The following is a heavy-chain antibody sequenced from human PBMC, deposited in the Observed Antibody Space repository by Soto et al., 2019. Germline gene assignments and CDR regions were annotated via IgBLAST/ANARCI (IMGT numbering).Heavy chain of an antibody. J-gene: IGHJ4*02. V-gene: IGHV1-46*01. CDR3: ARHRTTRGGSSLNFDY. CDR2: INPSGGST. Sequence: QVQLVQSGAEVKKPGASVKVSCKASGYTFTSYYMHWVRQAPGQGLEWMGIINPSGGSTSYAQKFQGRVTMTRDTSTSTVYMELSSLRSEDTAVYYCARHRTTRGGSSLNFDYWGQGTLVTVSS. D-gene: IGHD6-13*01. CDR1: GYTFTSYY.